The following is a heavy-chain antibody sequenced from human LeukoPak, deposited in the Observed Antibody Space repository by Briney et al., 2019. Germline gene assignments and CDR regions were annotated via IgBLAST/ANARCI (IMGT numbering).Heavy chain of an antibody. Sequence: GGSLRLSCAASGFTFSSYAMHWVRQAPGKGLEWVAVISYDGSNKYYADSVKGRFTISRDNSKNTLYLQMNSLRAEDTAVYYCAREVSSGWYPVGYWGQGTLVTVSS. J-gene: IGHJ4*02. CDR3: AREVSSGWYPVGY. D-gene: IGHD6-19*01. V-gene: IGHV3-30-3*01. CDR2: ISYDGSNK. CDR1: GFTFSSYA.